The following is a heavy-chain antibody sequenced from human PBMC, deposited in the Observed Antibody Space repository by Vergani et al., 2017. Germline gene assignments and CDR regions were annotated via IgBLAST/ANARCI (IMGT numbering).Heavy chain of an antibody. J-gene: IGHJ4*02. CDR1: GFTFDDYA. D-gene: IGHD4-17*01. V-gene: IGHV3-9*01. CDR3: ARDRGSTVTPWPYFDY. CDR2: ISWNSGSI. Sequence: EVQLVESGGGLVQPGRSLRLSCAASGFTFDDYAMHWVRQAPGKGLEWVSGISWNSGSIGYADSVKGRFTISRDNAKNSLYLQMNSLRAEDTAVYYCARDRGSTVTPWPYFDYWGQGTLVTVSS.